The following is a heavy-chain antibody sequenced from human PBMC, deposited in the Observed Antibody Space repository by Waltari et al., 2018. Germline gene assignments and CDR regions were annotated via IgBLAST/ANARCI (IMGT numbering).Heavy chain of an antibody. D-gene: IGHD2-2*01. J-gene: IGHJ4*02. CDR2: ISGSGGST. CDR3: AKDRISVVVPAVVDY. V-gene: IGHV3-23*01. Sequence: QATGKGLEWVSAISGSGGSTYYADSVKGRFTISRDNSKNTLYLQMNSLRAEDTAVYYCAKDRISVVVPAVVDYWGQGTLVTVSS.